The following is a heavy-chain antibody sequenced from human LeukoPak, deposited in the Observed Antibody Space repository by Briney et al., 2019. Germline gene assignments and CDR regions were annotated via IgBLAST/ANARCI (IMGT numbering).Heavy chain of an antibody. CDR3: ARDALGYGGQNYGMDV. V-gene: IGHV3-33*01. D-gene: IGHD5-12*01. Sequence: GRSLRLSCAASGFTFSSYGMHWVRQAPGKGLEWVAVIWYDGSNKYYADSVKGRFTISRDNSKNTLYLQMNSLRAEDTAVYYCARDALGYGGQNYGMDVWGKGTTVTVSS. J-gene: IGHJ6*04. CDR1: GFTFSSYG. CDR2: IWYDGSNK.